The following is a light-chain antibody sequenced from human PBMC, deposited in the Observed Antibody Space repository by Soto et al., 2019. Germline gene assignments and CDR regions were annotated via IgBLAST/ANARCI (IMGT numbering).Light chain of an antibody. Sequence: SVLTQPSSLSGSPGQSITISRTGTSNYIGAYNFVSWYQQHPGKAPKLMLYDVNIRPSGVSNRFSGSKSGNTASLTISGLQAEDEADYYCTSWTTSTTMIFGGGTQLTVL. CDR3: TSWTTSTTMI. V-gene: IGLV2-14*03. J-gene: IGLJ2*01. CDR1: SNYIGAYNF. CDR2: DVN.